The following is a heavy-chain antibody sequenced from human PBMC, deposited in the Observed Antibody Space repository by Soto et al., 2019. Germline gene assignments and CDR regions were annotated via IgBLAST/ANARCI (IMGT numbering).Heavy chain of an antibody. CDR2: IGPESGAT. D-gene: IGHD1-26*01. CDR1: GYTFTGHY. CDR3: GRGRSGQIVVFY. J-gene: IGHJ4*02. V-gene: IGHV1-2*02. Sequence: ASVKVSCKASGYTFTGHYIHGVRQAPQQGPEWMGEIGPESGATRYAQKFRGRVTMTMDTSITTVYMESRNLSPDDTAVYYCGRGRSGQIVVFYWGQGTPVTFSS.